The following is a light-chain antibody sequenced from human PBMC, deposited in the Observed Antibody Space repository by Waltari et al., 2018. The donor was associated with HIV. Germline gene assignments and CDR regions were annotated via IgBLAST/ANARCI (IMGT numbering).Light chain of an antibody. Sequence: EIVLTQSPGTLSLSPGERATLSCRSSQSVSSRYLAWYQQKPGQAPRVLIYGASSRATGITDRFSGSESGTDFTLTISRLEPEDFAVYYCQQYGSSPLYIFGQGTKLEIK. CDR1: QSVSSRY. V-gene: IGKV3-20*01. J-gene: IGKJ2*01. CDR2: GAS. CDR3: QQYGSSPLYI.